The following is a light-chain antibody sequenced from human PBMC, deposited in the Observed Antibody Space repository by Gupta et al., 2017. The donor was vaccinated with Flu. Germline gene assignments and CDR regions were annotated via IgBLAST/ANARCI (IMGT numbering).Light chain of an antibody. Sequence: PSSLSASVGDRVTITCRASQSITSYLNWYQQKPGKAPKLLIYGASSLQSGVPSRFSGSGSGTDFTLTISSLQPEDFATYYCQQSYSTPQKFGQGTKVEIK. J-gene: IGKJ1*01. V-gene: IGKV1-39*01. CDR3: QQSYSTPQK. CDR2: GAS. CDR1: QSITSY.